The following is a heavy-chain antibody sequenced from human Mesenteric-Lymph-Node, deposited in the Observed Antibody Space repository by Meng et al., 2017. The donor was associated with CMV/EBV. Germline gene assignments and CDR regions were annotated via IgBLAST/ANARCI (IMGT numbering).Heavy chain of an antibody. CDR2: IDTTSTYI. V-gene: IGHV3-21*06. D-gene: IGHD5-18*01. Sequence: EGSLRLSCAASGFTFSRYSMNWARQAPGKGPEWVSSIDTTSTYIYYADSVKGRFTISRDNSRNTFHLQMNSLRVEDTAVYYCAGYSYGGFYGMDVWGQGTTVTVSS. CDR1: GFTFSRYS. J-gene: IGHJ6*02. CDR3: AGYSYGGFYGMDV.